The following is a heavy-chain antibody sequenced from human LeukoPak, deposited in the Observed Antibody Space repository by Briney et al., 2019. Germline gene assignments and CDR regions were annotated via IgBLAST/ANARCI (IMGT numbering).Heavy chain of an antibody. CDR1: GSSFTSYW. J-gene: IGHJ4*02. V-gene: IGHV5-51*01. CDR3: ARSSHYYYGSGPLHAYYFDY. D-gene: IGHD3-10*01. Sequence: GESLKISCKGSGSSFTSYWIGWVRQKPGKGLEWMGIIYPGDSDTRNSPSLQGQVIISVDKSISTAYLQWSSLKASDTAMYYCARSSHYYYGSGPLHAYYFDYWGQGTLVTVSS. CDR2: IYPGDSDT.